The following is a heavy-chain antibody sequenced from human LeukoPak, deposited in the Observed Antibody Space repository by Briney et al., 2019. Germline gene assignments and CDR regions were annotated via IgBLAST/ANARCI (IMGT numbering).Heavy chain of an antibody. Sequence: ASVKVSCKASGYTFTSYGISWVRQAPGQGLEWMGRISAYNGNTNYAQKLQGRVTMTTDTSTSTAYMELRSLRSDDTAVYYCARALELRYYYYYGMDVWGQGTTVTVSS. CDR2: ISAYNGNT. V-gene: IGHV1-18*01. CDR3: ARALELRYYYYYGMDV. D-gene: IGHD1-26*01. CDR1: GYTFTSYG. J-gene: IGHJ6*02.